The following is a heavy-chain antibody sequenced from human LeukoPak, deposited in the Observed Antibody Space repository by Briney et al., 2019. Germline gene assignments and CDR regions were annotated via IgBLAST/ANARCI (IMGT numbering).Heavy chain of an antibody. CDR3: AKGMVWLHEYNWFDP. CDR1: GFTFSSYG. V-gene: IGHV3-30*02. Sequence: PGGSLRLSCAASGFTFSSYGMHWVRQAPGKGLEWVAFIRYDGSNKYYADSVKGRFTISRDNSKNTLYLQMNSLRAEDTAVYYCAKGMVWLHEYNWFDPWGQGTLVTVSS. D-gene: IGHD3-10*01. J-gene: IGHJ5*02. CDR2: IRYDGSNK.